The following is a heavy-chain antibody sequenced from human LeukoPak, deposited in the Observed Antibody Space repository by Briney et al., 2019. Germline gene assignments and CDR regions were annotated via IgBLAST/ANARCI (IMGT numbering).Heavy chain of an antibody. J-gene: IGHJ4*02. CDR3: ARGVNWGSDYFDY. V-gene: IGHV3-23*01. Sequence: SGGSLRLSCAASGFTFSSYAMSWVRQAPGKGLEWVSAISGSGGSTYYADSVKGRFTISRDNAKNSLYLQMNSLRAEDTAVYYCARGVNWGSDYFDYWGQGTLVTVSS. D-gene: IGHD7-27*01. CDR2: ISGSGGST. CDR1: GFTFSSYA.